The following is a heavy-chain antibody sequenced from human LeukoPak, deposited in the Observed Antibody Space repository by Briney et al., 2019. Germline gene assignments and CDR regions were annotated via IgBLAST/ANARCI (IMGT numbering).Heavy chain of an antibody. CDR2: ISSSGSTI. CDR1: GFTFSDYY. Sequence: GGSLRLSCAASGFTFSDYYMSWIRQAPGKGLEWVSYISSSGSTIYYADSVKGRFTISRDNAKNSLYLQMNSLRAEDTAVYYCARATAMALYYYGMDVWGQGTTVTVSS. D-gene: IGHD5-18*01. J-gene: IGHJ6*02. CDR3: ARATAMALYYYGMDV. V-gene: IGHV3-11*01.